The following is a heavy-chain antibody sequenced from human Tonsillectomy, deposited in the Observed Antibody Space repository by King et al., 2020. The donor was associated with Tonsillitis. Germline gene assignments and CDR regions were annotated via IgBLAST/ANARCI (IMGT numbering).Heavy chain of an antibody. V-gene: IGHV1-2*04. J-gene: IGHJ5*02. CDR2: INPNSGGT. CDR1: GYTFTGYY. Sequence: VQLVESGAEVKKPGASVKVSCKASGYTFTGYYVHWVRQAPGKGLEWMGWINPNSGGTNYAQMFQGWVTMTRDTSISTAYMELSRRRSDDSAMYYCAREDENWFDPWGQGTLVTVSS. CDR3: AREDENWFDP.